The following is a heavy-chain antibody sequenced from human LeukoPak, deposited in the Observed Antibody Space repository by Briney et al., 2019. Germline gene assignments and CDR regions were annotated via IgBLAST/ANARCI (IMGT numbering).Heavy chain of an antibody. J-gene: IGHJ3*02. Sequence: GGSLRLSCAASGFTFSSYSMNWVRQAPGKGLEWVSYISSSSSTIYYADSVKGRFTISRDNAKNSLYLQMNSLRAEDTAVFYCAREGTMIGARSNAFDIWGQGTMVTVSS. CDR1: GFTFSSYS. V-gene: IGHV3-48*01. CDR2: ISSSSSTI. CDR3: AREGTMIGARSNAFDI. D-gene: IGHD3-22*01.